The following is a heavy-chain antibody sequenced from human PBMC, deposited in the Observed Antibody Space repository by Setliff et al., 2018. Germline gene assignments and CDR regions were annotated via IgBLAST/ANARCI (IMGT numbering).Heavy chain of an antibody. CDR3: ARALDYLDY. Sequence: ASVKVSCKASGYTFTDYYMHWVQQAPGQGLEWMGLINLGGGSTSYAQKFQGRVTMTADTSTSTVYMELSSLRSEDTAVYYCARALDYLDYWGQGTLVTVSS. J-gene: IGHJ4*02. CDR1: GYTFTDYY. V-gene: IGHV1-46*01. CDR2: INLGGGST.